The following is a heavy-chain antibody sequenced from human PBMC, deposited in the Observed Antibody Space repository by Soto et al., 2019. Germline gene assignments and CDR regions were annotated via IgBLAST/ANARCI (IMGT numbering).Heavy chain of an antibody. CDR2: INHSGST. Sequence: SETLSLTCAVYGGSFSGYYWSWIRQPPGKGLEWIGEINHSGSTNYNPSLKSRVTISVDTSKNQFSLKLSSVTAADTAVYYCARGNGGGYSYGFVDYYYGMDVWGQGTTVTVSS. V-gene: IGHV4-34*01. D-gene: IGHD5-18*01. CDR3: ARGNGGGYSYGFVDYYYGMDV. J-gene: IGHJ6*02. CDR1: GGSFSGYY.